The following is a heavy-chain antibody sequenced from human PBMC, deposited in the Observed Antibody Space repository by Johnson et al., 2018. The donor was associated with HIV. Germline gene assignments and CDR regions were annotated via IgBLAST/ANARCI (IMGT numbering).Heavy chain of an antibody. V-gene: IGHV3-30-3*01. Sequence: QVQLVESGGGVVQPGRSLRLSCAASGFTFSSYAMHWVRQAPGKGLAWVAVISYDGSNKYYADSVKGRFTISRDNAKNSLYLHMNSLRAEDTAVYYCARAHYGSGSLDIWGQGTMVTVSS. CDR1: GFTFSSYA. CDR2: ISYDGSNK. D-gene: IGHD3-10*01. J-gene: IGHJ3*02. CDR3: ARAHYGSGSLDI.